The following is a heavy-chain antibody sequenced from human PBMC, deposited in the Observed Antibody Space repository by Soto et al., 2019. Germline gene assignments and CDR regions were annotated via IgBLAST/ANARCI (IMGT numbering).Heavy chain of an antibody. J-gene: IGHJ4*02. D-gene: IGHD5-18*01. V-gene: IGHV3-23*01. CDR3: AKSYGDTWKQYYFDY. CDR2: ISGSGGST. Sequence: EVQLLESGGGLVQPGGSLRLSCAASRFTFSGYSMSWVCQAPGKGLEWVSGISGSGGSTYYADSVKGRFTISRDNTESTLFLQMNSLRAEDTALYYCAKSYGDTWKQYYFDYWGQGTLVTVSS. CDR1: RFTFSGYS.